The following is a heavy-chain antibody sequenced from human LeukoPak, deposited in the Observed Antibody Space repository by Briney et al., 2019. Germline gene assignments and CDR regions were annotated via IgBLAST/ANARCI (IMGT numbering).Heavy chain of an antibody. CDR3: ARERWARDSSGYFGPFFDL. J-gene: IGHJ4*02. V-gene: IGHV4-59*01. Sequence: SETLSLTCTVSGGSISTYYWNWIRRPPGKGLEWIGYISYDGSTKYNPSLKSRVTISVDTSRNQFSLKLSSVTAADTAVYFCARERWARDSSGYFGPFFDLWGQGTLVTVSS. D-gene: IGHD3-22*01. CDR1: GGSISTYY. CDR2: ISYDGST.